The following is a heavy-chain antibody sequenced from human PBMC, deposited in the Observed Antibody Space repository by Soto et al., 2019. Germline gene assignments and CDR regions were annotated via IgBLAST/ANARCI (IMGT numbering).Heavy chain of an antibody. V-gene: IGHV3-30*03. Sequence: GGSLRLSCAASGFTFSSYGMHWVRQAPGKGLEWVAVISYDGSNKYYADSVKGRFTISRDNSKNTLYLQMNSLRAEDTAVYYCVIFGKVYYFDYWGQGTLVTVSS. D-gene: IGHD3-3*01. CDR1: GFTFSSYG. CDR3: VIFGKVYYFDY. J-gene: IGHJ4*02. CDR2: ISYDGSNK.